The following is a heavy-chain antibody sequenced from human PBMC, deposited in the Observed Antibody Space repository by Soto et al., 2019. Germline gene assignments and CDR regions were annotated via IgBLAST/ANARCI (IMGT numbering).Heavy chain of an antibody. D-gene: IGHD1-7*01. CDR1: GGTFSSYA. J-gene: IGHJ6*02. Sequence: ASVKVSCKASGGTFSSYAISWVRQAPGQGLEWMGGIIPIFGTANYAQKFQGRVTITADESTSTAYMELSSLGSEDTAVYYCARPLFGKTGTNTYYYYYGMDVWGQGTTVTVSS. V-gene: IGHV1-69*13. CDR3: ARPLFGKTGTNTYYYYYGMDV. CDR2: IIPIFGTA.